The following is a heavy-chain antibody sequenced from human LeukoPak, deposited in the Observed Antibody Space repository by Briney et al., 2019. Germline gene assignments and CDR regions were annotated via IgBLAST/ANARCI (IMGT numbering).Heavy chain of an antibody. CDR3: ARLRGSPKIY. D-gene: IGHD1-26*01. J-gene: IGHJ4*02. V-gene: IGHV4-34*01. CDR1: GGSFSGYY. CDR2: INHSGST. Sequence: PSETLSLTCAVYGGSFSGYYWSWIRQPPGKGLEWIGEINHSGSTNYNPSLKSRVTISVDTSKSQFSLKLSSVTAADTAVYYCARLRGSPKIYWGQGTLVTVSS.